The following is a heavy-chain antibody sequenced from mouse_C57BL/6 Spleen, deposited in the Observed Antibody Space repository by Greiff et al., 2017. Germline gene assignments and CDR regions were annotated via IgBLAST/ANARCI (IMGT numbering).Heavy chain of an antibody. CDR3: ARGVYYDYDGAMDY. V-gene: IGHV1-53*01. J-gene: IGHJ4*01. CDR2: INPSNGGT. CDR1: GYTFTSYW. D-gene: IGHD2-4*01. Sequence: QVQLQQPGTELVKPGASVKLSCKASGYTFTSYWMHWVQQRPGQGLEWIGNINPSNGGTNYNEKFKSKATLTVDKSSSTDYMQLSSLTSEYSAVYDCARGVYYDYDGAMDYWGQGTSVTVSS.